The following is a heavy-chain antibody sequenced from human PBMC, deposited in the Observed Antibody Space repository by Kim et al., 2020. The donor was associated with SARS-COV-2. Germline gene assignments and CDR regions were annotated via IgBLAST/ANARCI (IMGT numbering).Heavy chain of an antibody. CDR1: GFTFSSYS. CDR3: ARGGVATKKLDY. V-gene: IGHV3-21*01. CDR2: ISSSSSYI. J-gene: IGHJ4*02. D-gene: IGHD5-12*01. Sequence: GGSLRLSCAASGFTFSSYSMNWVRQAPGKGLEWVSSISSSSSYIYYADSVKGRFTISRDNAKNSLYLQMNSLRAEDTAVYYCARGGVATKKLDYWGQGTLVTVSS.